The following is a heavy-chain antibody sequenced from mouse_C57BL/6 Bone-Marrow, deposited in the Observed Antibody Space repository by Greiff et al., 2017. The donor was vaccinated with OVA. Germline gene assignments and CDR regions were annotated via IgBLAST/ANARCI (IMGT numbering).Heavy chain of an antibody. V-gene: IGHV15-2*01. CDR1: DSEVFPIAY. D-gene: IGHD1-1*01. CDR2: ILPSIGRT. J-gene: IGHJ1*03. CDR3: ARLYYYGSSYGYWYCDV. Sequence: QVQLKESGSELRSPGSSVKLSCKDFDSEVFPIAYMSWVRQKPGHGFEWIGGILPSIGRTIYGEKFEDKATLDADTLSNTAYLELNSLTSEDSAIYYCARLYYYGSSYGYWYCDVWGTGTTVTVSS.